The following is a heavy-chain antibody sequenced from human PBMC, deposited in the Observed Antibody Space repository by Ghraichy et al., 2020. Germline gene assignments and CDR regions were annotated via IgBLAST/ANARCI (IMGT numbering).Heavy chain of an antibody. D-gene: IGHD3-16*01. Sequence: GGSLRLSCAASGFTFRNYVMTWVRQAPGKGLEWVSSILGSGGGTFYAHSVRGRFTISRDNSKEMLYLEMNNLRDEDSALYYCARGKNDAALDWFDPWGRGTLISVSS. J-gene: IGHJ5*02. CDR3: ARGKNDAALDWFDP. V-gene: IGHV3-23*01. CDR1: GFTFRNYV. CDR2: ILGSGGGT.